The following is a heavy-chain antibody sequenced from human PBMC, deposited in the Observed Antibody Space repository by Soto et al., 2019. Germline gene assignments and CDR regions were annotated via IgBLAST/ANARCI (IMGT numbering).Heavy chain of an antibody. CDR2: ISGSGGST. D-gene: IGHD5-18*01. CDR1: GVTFSSYA. Sequence: GGSLKLSCAASGVTFSSYAMSWVRQAPGKGLEWVSVISGSGGSTYYADSVKGRFTISRDNSKNTLYLQMNGLRAEDTAVYYCAKSRSPGRDTSDYWGQGTLVTVSS. CDR3: AKSRSPGRDTSDY. J-gene: IGHJ4*02. V-gene: IGHV3-23*01.